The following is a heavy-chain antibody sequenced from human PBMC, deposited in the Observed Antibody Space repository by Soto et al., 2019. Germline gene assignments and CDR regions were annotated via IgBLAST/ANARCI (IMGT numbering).Heavy chain of an antibody. CDR3: ARSGDNYNVLDY. CDR2: SSNSGTFT. D-gene: IGHD3-10*02. J-gene: IGHJ4*02. V-gene: IGHV3-11*03. Sequence: GGSLRLSCAASGFTLSDHYMSWICQAPGKGLEWVSFSSNSGTFTKYADSVKGRFTISRDNTKNSLYLQINSLRGEDTAIYFCARSGDNYNVLDYWGPGTPVTVSS. CDR1: GFTLSDHY.